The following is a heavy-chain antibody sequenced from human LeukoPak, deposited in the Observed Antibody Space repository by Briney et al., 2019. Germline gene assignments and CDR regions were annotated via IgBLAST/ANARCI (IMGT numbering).Heavy chain of an antibody. J-gene: IGHJ4*02. CDR2: ISWDGGST. Sequence: GGSLRLSCAASGFTFDDYTMHWVRQAPGKGLEWVSLISWDGGSTYYADSVKGRFTISRDNSKNSLYLQMNSLRTEDTALYYCAKGTYYYDSSGYFPFDYWGQGTLVTASS. CDR1: GFTFDDYT. CDR3: AKGTYYYDSSGYFPFDY. D-gene: IGHD3-22*01. V-gene: IGHV3-43*01.